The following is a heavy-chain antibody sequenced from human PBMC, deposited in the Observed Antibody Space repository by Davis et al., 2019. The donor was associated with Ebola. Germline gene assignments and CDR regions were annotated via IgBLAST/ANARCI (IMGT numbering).Heavy chain of an antibody. V-gene: IGHV4-59*12. J-gene: IGHJ4*02. CDR1: GGSISSYY. Sequence: MPSETLSLTCTVSGGSISSYYWSWIRQPPGKGLEWIGYIHYSGDTKSNPSLKSRVTISVDTSKNQFSLKLSSVTAADTAVYYCARGRRYSYGPPRYWGQGTLVTVSS. D-gene: IGHD5-18*01. CDR3: ARGRRYSYGPPRY. CDR2: IHYSGDT.